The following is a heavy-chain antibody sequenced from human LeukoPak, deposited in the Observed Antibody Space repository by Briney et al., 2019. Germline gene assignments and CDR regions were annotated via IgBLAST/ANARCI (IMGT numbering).Heavy chain of an antibody. J-gene: IGHJ3*02. Sequence: PSETLSLTCTVSSGSISNYYWSWVRQPPGKGLEWVGYIYYSESTKYNPSLKSRRTISVDTSKNQFSLRLTSVTAADTAVYYCARHISGATKELSAFDIWGQGTMVNVSS. CDR3: ARHISGATKELSAFDI. D-gene: IGHD1-20*01. V-gene: IGHV4-59*08. CDR2: IYYSEST. CDR1: SGSISNYY.